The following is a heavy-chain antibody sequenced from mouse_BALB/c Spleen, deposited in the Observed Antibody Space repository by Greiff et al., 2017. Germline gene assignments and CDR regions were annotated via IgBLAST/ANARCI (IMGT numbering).Heavy chain of an antibody. D-gene: IGHD4-1*01. J-gene: IGHJ1*01. CDR2: ISSGGSYT. V-gene: IGHV5-6*01. Sequence: EVLLVESGGDLVKPGGSLKLSCAASGFTFSSYGMSWVRQTPDKRLEWVATISSGGSYTYYPDSVKGRFTISRDNAKNTLYLQMSSLKSEDTAMYYCAKQTGYWYFDVWGAGTTVTVSS. CDR1: GFTFSSYG. CDR3: AKQTGYWYFDV.